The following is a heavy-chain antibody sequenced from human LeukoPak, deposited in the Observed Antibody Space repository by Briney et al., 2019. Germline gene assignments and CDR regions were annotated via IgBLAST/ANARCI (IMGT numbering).Heavy chain of an antibody. Sequence: PGRSLRLSCAASGFTFDDYAMHWVRQAPGKGLEWGSSISWNSGSIVYVDSVKGRFTISRDNAKNTLYLQMNSLRAEDTAVYYCVRGGVDYWGQGTLVTVSS. CDR1: GFTFDDYA. D-gene: IGHD3-16*01. CDR3: VRGGVDY. CDR2: ISWNSGSI. V-gene: IGHV3-9*01. J-gene: IGHJ4*02.